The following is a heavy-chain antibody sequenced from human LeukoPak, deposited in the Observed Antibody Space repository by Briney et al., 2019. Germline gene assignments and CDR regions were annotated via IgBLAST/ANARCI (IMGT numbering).Heavy chain of an antibody. J-gene: IGHJ4*02. CDR2: IYYSGST. V-gene: IGHV4-39*01. D-gene: IGHD4-17*01. CDR3: ASLAGGNDYGDD. CDR1: GGSVSSSSYY. Sequence: PSETLSLTCTVSGGSVSSSSYYWGWIRQPPGKGLEWIGSIYYSGSTYYNPSLKSRVTISVDTSKNQFSLKLSSVTAADTAVYYCASLAGGNDYGDDWGQGTLVTVSS.